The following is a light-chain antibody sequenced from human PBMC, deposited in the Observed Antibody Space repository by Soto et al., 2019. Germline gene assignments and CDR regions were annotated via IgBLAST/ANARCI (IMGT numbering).Light chain of an antibody. Sequence: DIQMTQSPVSLSYSLGDTVTITCQASQDINNFLNWYQQKPGKAPKLLIYDVSKLETGVPSRFSGSGSETHFTLTINSLQPEDIATYYCPQYDSYPWTFGQGTKVDIK. CDR3: PQYDSYPWT. CDR2: DVS. V-gene: IGKV1-33*01. J-gene: IGKJ1*01. CDR1: QDINNF.